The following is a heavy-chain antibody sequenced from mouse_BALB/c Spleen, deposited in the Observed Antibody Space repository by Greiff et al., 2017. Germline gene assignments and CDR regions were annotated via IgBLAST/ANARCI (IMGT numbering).Heavy chain of an antibody. CDR2: ISSGGST. Sequence: EVKLMESGGGLVKPGGSLKLSCAASGFTFSSYAMSWVRQTPEKRLEWVASISSGGSTYYPDSVKGRFTISRDNARNILYLQMSSLRSEDTAMYYCARGEGSYYFDYWGQGTTLTVSS. V-gene: IGHV5-6-5*01. CDR3: ARGEGSYYFDY. D-gene: IGHD1-1*01. CDR1: GFTFSSYA. J-gene: IGHJ2*01.